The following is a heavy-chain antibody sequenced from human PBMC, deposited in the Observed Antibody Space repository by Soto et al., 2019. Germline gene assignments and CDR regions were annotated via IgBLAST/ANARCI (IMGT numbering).Heavy chain of an antibody. V-gene: IGHV4-34*01. CDR1: EGSFSGYY. CDR3: ARRYFDWLPYRYYFDY. Sequence: PSETLGVACAVYEGSFSGYYWSWIGQPPGKGLEWIGEINHSGSTNYNPSLKSRVTISVDTSKNQFSLKLSSVTAADTAVYYCARRYFDWLPYRYYFDYWGQGTMVTVSS. D-gene: IGHD3-9*01. J-gene: IGHJ4*02. CDR2: INHSGST.